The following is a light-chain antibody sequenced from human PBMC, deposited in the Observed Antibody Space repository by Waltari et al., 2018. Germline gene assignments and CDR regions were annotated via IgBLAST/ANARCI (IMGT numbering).Light chain of an antibody. CDR2: WAA. V-gene: IGKV4-1*01. CDR3: QQYYENHRT. Sequence: IVLTQSPDYLAVSLGERATISCRSSQSLFETSKKNNYLSWYQQKPGQAPKLLIYWAATRQSGVPDRFSGSGSGTLFTLTISSLQAEDVAVYYCQQYYENHRTFGQGTRVDIK. J-gene: IGKJ1*01. CDR1: QSLFETSKKNNY.